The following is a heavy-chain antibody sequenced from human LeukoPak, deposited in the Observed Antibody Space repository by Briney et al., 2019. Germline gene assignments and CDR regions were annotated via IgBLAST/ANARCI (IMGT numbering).Heavy chain of an antibody. CDR2: IWYDGSNK. D-gene: IGHD3-10*01. V-gene: IGHV3-33*01. CDR3: AREESYNWFDP. CDR1: GFTFSSYG. J-gene: IGHJ5*02. Sequence: PGRSLRLSCAASGFTFSSYGMHWVRQAPGKGLEWVAVIWYDGSNKYYADSVKGRFTISSDNSKNTLYLQMNSLRAEDTAVCYCAREESYNWFDPWGQGTLVTVSS.